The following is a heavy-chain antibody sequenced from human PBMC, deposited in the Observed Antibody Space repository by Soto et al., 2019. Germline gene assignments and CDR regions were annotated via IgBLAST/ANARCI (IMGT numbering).Heavy chain of an antibody. Sequence: RKISCKGSGYNFAGYWIAWVRQMPGKGLELMGIIYPSDSDTRYRPSFQGQVAISADKSISSAYLQWSSLRASDTAMYYCARGGVSTRTFDYWGQGTPVTVSS. V-gene: IGHV5-51*01. J-gene: IGHJ4*02. CDR3: ARGGVSTRTFDY. CDR1: GYNFAGYW. CDR2: IYPSDSDT. D-gene: IGHD3-3*01.